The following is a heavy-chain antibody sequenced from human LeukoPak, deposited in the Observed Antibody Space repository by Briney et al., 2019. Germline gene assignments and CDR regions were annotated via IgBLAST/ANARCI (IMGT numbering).Heavy chain of an antibody. Sequence: ASVKVSCKASGYTFPTYYRHWVRQAPGQGLEWMGWINPNSGGTKYAQKVQGRVTMTRDTSISTVYMELSSLRSDDTAVYYCARDTAMIIGLTFWGQGTMVTVSS. V-gene: IGHV1-2*02. D-gene: IGHD5-18*01. CDR3: ARDTAMIIGLTF. J-gene: IGHJ4*02. CDR2: INPNSGGT. CDR1: GYTFPTYY.